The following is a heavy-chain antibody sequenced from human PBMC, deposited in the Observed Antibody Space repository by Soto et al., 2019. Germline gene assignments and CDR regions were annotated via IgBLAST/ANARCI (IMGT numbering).Heavy chain of an antibody. D-gene: IGHD3-3*01. CDR2: IIPIFGTA. CDR3: ARAAIFGAVIITPSDYYYGMDV. Sequence: GASVKVSCKASGGTFSRYAISWVRQAPGQGLEWMGGIIPIFGTANYAQKFQGRVTITADESTSTAYMELSSLRSEDTAVYYCARAAIFGAVIITPSDYYYGMDVWGQGTTVTVSS. CDR1: GGTFSRYA. V-gene: IGHV1-69*13. J-gene: IGHJ6*02.